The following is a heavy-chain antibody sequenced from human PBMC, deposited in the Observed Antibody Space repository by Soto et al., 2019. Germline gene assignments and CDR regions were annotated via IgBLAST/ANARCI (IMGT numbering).Heavy chain of an antibody. CDR3: ASCGVKACSGGSCFDV. CDR2: IYYSGST. V-gene: IGHV4-31*03. D-gene: IGHD2-15*01. J-gene: IGHJ4*02. Sequence: QVQLQESGPGLVKPSQTLSLTCTVSGGSISSGGYYWSWIRKHPRKGLEWIGYIYYSGSTNYNPSLKSRVTISVDTSKNQFSLELSSVSASDTAVYYCASCGVKACSGGSCFDVWGQGTLVTVSS. CDR1: GGSISSGGYY.